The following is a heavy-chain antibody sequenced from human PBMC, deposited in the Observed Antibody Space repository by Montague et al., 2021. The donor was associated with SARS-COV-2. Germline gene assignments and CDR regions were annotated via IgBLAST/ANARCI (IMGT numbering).Heavy chain of an antibody. CDR3: ARIPVGSKYYFDF. D-gene: IGHD2-2*01. Sequence: CAISGDSVSRNSAAWNWIRQSPSRGLEWLGGTYYRSKWYNDYAVSVKSRITINPDTSKNQISLQLNSVTPEDTAVYYCARIPVGSKYYFDFWGQGTLVTVSS. J-gene: IGHJ4*02. CDR1: GDSVSRNSAA. V-gene: IGHV6-1*01. CDR2: TYYRSKWYN.